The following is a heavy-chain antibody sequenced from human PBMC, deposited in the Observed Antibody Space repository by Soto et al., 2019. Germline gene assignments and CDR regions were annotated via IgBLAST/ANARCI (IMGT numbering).Heavy chain of an antibody. CDR1: GYTFSGFF. Sequence: ASVKVSCKASGYTFSGFFLHWVRQAPGLGLEWMGWINPNSGDTNYAQKFQGRVTMTRDTSISTAYMDLSRLSSDDTAVYYRARVKNYYDRSGPFDYWGQGTLVTVSS. D-gene: IGHD3-22*01. CDR2: INPNSGDT. V-gene: IGHV1-2*02. J-gene: IGHJ4*02. CDR3: ARVKNYYDRSGPFDY.